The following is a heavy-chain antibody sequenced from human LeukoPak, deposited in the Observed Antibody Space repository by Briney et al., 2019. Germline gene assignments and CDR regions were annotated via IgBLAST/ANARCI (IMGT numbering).Heavy chain of an antibody. CDR1: GGSISSGGYY. CDR3: ASPGYCSGGSCYSGIDY. D-gene: IGHD2-15*01. V-gene: IGHV4-30-2*01. Sequence: SETLSLTCTVSGGSISSGGYYWSWIRQPPGKGLEWIGYIYHSGSTYYNPSLKSRVTISVDTSKNQFSLKLSSVTAADTAVYYCASPGYCSGGSCYSGIDYWGQGALVTVSS. CDR2: IYHSGST. J-gene: IGHJ4*02.